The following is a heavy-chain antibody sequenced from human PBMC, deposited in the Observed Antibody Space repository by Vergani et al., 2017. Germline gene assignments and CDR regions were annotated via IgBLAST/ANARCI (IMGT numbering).Heavy chain of an antibody. CDR1: GFTFSSYS. Sequence: EVQLVESGGGLVKPGGSLRLSCAASGFTFSSYSMNWVRQAPGKGLEWVSSISSSSSYIYYADSVKGRFTISRDNSKNTLYLQMNSLRAEDTAVYYCAKDYGDYEDYWGQGTLVTVSS. D-gene: IGHD4-17*01. CDR3: AKDYGDYEDY. CDR2: ISSSSSYI. J-gene: IGHJ4*02. V-gene: IGHV3-21*01.